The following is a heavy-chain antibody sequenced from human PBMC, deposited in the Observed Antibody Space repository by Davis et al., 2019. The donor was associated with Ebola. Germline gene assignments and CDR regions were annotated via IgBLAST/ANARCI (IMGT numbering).Heavy chain of an antibody. V-gene: IGHV3-23*01. J-gene: IGHJ3*02. CDR1: GFIFSTYV. CDR3: ARKGDGFDI. Sequence: GESLKISCSASGFIFSTYVMSWVRQAPGKGLEWVSGLSTGGSNTYHADSVRGRFTISRDNPKNTLYMEMSSLRAEDTAIYYCARKGDGFDIWGQGTMVTVSS. CDR2: LSTGGSNT.